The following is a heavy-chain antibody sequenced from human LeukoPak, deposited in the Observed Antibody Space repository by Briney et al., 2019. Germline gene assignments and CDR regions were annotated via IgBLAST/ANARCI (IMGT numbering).Heavy chain of an antibody. Sequence: SETLSLTCSVSGGSINNFYWSWIRRPPGKGLGWIGYIYYTGSTNYNPSLKSRVSMSVDTSKNRISLKLSSLTAADTAVYYCARLPYASPNPGLWGQGTMVTVSS. CDR1: GGSINNFY. CDR3: ARLPYASPNPGL. V-gene: IGHV4-59*01. D-gene: IGHD3-10*01. CDR2: IYYTGST. J-gene: IGHJ3*01.